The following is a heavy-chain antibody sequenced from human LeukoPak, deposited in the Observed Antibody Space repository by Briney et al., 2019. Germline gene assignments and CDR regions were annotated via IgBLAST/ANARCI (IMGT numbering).Heavy chain of an antibody. CDR1: GFIFSDHY. CDR2: ITNSGNTM. Sequence: TGGSLRLSCAASGFIFSDHYMSWIRQAPGKGXEWISYITNSGNTMYYADSVKGRFTISRDNAKKSLYLQMNSLRDADTAVYYCARGAGPLFDPWGQGTLVTVSS. CDR3: ARGAGPLFDP. J-gene: IGHJ5*02. V-gene: IGHV3-11*01.